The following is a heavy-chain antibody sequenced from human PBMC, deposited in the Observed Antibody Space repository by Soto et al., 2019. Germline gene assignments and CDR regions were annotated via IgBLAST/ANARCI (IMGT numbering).Heavy chain of an antibody. CDR1: GGSISSYY. CDR2: IYYSGST. J-gene: IGHJ4*02. V-gene: IGHV4-59*08. CDR3: ASYGSGSFTSFDY. Sequence: SETLSLTCTVSGGSISSYYWSWIRQPPGKGLEWIEYIYYSGSTNYNPSLKSRVTISVDTSKNQFSLKLSSVTAADTAVYYCASYGSGSFTSFDYWGQGTLVTVSS. D-gene: IGHD3-10*01.